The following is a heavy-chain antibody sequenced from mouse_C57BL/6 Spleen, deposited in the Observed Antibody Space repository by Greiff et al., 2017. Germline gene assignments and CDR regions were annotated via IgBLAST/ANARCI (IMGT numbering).Heavy chain of an antibody. Sequence: VQLQQSGAELVKPGASVKISCKASGYAFSSYWMNWVKQRPGKGLEWIGQIYPGDGDTNYNGKFKGKATLTADKSSSTAYMQLSSLTSEDSAVYFCAREENPYYAMDYWGQGTSVTVSS. CDR2: IYPGDGDT. CDR1: GYAFSSYW. V-gene: IGHV1-80*01. CDR3: AREENPYYAMDY. J-gene: IGHJ4*01.